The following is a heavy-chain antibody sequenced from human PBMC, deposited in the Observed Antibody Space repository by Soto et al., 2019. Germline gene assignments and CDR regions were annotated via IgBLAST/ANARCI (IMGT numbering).Heavy chain of an antibody. V-gene: IGHV3-43*01. CDR3: AKDINSSGWYSLDY. Sequence: GGSLRLSCAASGFSFDDYTMHWVRQGPGKGLEWVSLITWGGGSTYYADSVKGRFTISRDNSKNSLYLQMNSLRTEDTALYYCAKDINSSGWYSLDYWGQGTLVTVSS. J-gene: IGHJ4*02. D-gene: IGHD6-19*01. CDR1: GFSFDDYT. CDR2: ITWGGGST.